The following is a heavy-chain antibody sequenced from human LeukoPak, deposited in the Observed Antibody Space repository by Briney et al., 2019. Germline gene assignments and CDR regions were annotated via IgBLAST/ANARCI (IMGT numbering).Heavy chain of an antibody. CDR1: GFTFSTYG. V-gene: IGHV3-30*03. D-gene: IGHD5-12*01. CDR3: ARSDVDMAA. J-gene: IGHJ5*02. Sequence: TGRSLRLSCAASGFTFSTYGMHWVRQAPGKGLEWVAVISNDGSNKLYTDSAKGRFTISRDNSKNTLYLQMNSLRAEDTAVYYCARSDVDMAAWGQGTLVTVSS. CDR2: ISNDGSNK.